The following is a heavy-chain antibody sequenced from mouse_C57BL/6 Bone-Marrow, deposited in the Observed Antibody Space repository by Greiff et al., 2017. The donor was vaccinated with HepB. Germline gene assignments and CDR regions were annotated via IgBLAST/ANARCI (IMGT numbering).Heavy chain of an antibody. Sequence: QVHVKQPGAELVKPGASVKMSCKASGYTFTSYWITWVKQRPGQGLEWIGDIYPGSGSTNYNEKFKSKATLTVDTSSSTAYMQLSSLTCEDSAVYYCAKKYYGSSYFDYWGQGTTLTVSS. J-gene: IGHJ2*01. CDR1: GYTFTSYW. V-gene: IGHV1-55*01. D-gene: IGHD1-1*01. CDR2: IYPGSGST. CDR3: AKKYYGSSYFDY.